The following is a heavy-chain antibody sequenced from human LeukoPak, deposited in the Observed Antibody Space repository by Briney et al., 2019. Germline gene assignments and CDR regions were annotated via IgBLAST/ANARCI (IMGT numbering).Heavy chain of an antibody. CDR2: ISSNSLQT. V-gene: IGHV3-23*01. CDR1: GFTFSRFA. CDR3: AKDADYLDSSGYFIPFDY. Sequence: AGGSLRLSCSASGFTFSRFAMTWVCHLPGKGLEWVSTISSNSLQTFYADSVKGRFSVSRDNSVNIVYLQMDSLRADDSALYSCAKDADYLDSSGYFIPFDYWGPGTLVTVAS. J-gene: IGHJ4*02. D-gene: IGHD3-22*01.